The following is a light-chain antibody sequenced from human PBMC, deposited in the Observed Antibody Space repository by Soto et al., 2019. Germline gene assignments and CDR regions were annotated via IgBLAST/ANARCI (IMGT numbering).Light chain of an antibody. CDR2: GAS. CDR1: QAINSW. CDR3: QQANSCPYT. Sequence: DIQMTQSPSSVSASVGDRVTITCRASQAINSWLAWYQQKPGKDPTLLIYGASSLQSGVPSRFSGSESGTDFTLAISRLQPEDFATYYCQQANSCPYTFGQGKKLEIK. J-gene: IGKJ2*01. V-gene: IGKV1D-12*01.